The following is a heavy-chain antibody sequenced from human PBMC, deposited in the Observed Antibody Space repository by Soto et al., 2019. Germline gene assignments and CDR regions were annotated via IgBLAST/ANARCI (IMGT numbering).Heavy chain of an antibody. CDR2: IGTAGDT. CDR3: ARSHHRGSSGWRYYYYYGMDV. CDR1: GFTFSSYD. J-gene: IGHJ6*02. Sequence: PGGSLRRSCAASGFTFSSYDMHWVRQKKGKGLEWVSAIGTAGDTYYPGSVKGRFTISRENAKNSLYLQMNSLRAEDTAVYYCARSHHRGSSGWRYYYYYGMDVWGQGTTVTVSS. D-gene: IGHD6-19*01. V-gene: IGHV3-13*01.